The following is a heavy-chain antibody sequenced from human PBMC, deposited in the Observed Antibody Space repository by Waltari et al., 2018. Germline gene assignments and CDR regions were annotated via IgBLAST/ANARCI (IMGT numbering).Heavy chain of an antibody. CDR3: AKCEMYDSGWCAFFRY. Sequence: DVQLSESGGGVAQPGGSLGLSCVASELPLSNDTMSWVRQAPGKGLEWVSAIHRSGGGTHYADSVKGRFTISRDNAKNTLYLQMNSLRAEDTAVYYCAKCEMYDSGWCAFFRYWGQGTLVTVSS. D-gene: IGHD6-19*01. V-gene: IGHV3-23*01. CDR2: IHRSGGGT. CDR1: ELPLSNDT. J-gene: IGHJ4*02.